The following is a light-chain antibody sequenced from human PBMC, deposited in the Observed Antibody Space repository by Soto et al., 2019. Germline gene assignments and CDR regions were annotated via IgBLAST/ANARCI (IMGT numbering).Light chain of an antibody. CDR2: AAS. CDR3: QQAASFTIS. J-gene: IGKJ4*01. Sequence: IQMTQSRSSVSASMGDRVTSSCRSGQSIYTWLVWYQQKTRKAAQLLMYAASSLQSWFPSRFSGSGYGKDCTLTSRSLQPEDSATYYCQQAASFTISSGGGTKVDI. V-gene: IGKV1-12*01. CDR1: QSIYTW.